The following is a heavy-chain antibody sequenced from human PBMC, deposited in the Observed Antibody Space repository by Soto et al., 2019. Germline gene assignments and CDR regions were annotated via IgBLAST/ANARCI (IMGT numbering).Heavy chain of an antibody. D-gene: IGHD2-15*01. J-gene: IGHJ3*02. CDR1: GFTFSSYG. CDR3: ARDFGYCSGGSCYSVAFDI. Sequence: GGSLRLSCAASGFTFSSYGMHWVRQAPGKGLEWVAVIWYDGSNKYYADSVKGRFTISRDNSKNTLYLQMNSLRAEDTAVYYCARDFGYCSGGSCYSVAFDIWGQGTMVTVSS. CDR2: IWYDGSNK. V-gene: IGHV3-33*01.